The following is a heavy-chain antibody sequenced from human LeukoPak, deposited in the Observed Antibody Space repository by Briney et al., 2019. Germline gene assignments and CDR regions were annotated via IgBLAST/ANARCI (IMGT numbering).Heavy chain of an antibody. J-gene: IGHJ6*02. V-gene: IGHV1-69*01. CDR2: IIPIFGTA. D-gene: IGHD5-18*01. Sequence: SVKVSCKASGGTFSSYAISWVRQAPGQGLEWMGGIIPIFGTANYAQKFQGRVTITADESTSTAYMELSSLRSEDTAVYYCALGGYSYGLYYGMDVWGQGTTVIVSS. CDR3: ALGGYSYGLYYGMDV. CDR1: GGTFSSYA.